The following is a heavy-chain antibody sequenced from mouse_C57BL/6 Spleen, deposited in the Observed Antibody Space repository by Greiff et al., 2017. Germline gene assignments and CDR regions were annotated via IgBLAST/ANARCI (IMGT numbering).Heavy chain of an antibody. J-gene: IGHJ4*01. CDR3: ARVSYAMDY. CDR1: GFTFSDYY. V-gene: IGHV5-16*01. Sequence: EVNVVESEGGLVQPGSSMKLSCTASGFTFSDYYMAWVRQVPEKGLEWVANINYDGSSTYYLDSLKSRFIISRDNAKNILYLQMSSLKSEDTATYYCARVSYAMDYWGQGTSVTVSS. CDR2: INYDGSST.